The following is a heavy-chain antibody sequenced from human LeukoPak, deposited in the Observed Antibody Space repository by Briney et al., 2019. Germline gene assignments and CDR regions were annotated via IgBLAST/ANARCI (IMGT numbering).Heavy chain of an antibody. Sequence: GGSLRLSCAASGFTFDDYGMSWVRQAPGKGLEWVSGINWNGGSTGYADSVKGRFTISRDNAKNSLYLQMNSLRAEDTALYYCARGRTDIVVVPATLRNYYFDYWGQGTLVTVSS. CDR3: ARGRTDIVVVPATLRNYYFDY. V-gene: IGHV3-20*04. CDR1: GFTFDDYG. J-gene: IGHJ4*02. D-gene: IGHD2-2*01. CDR2: INWNGGST.